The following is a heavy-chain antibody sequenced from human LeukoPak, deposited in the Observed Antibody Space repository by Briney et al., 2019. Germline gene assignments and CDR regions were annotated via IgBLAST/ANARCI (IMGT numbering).Heavy chain of an antibody. J-gene: IGHJ6*02. D-gene: IGHD3-9*01. CDR2: IDYSGST. Sequence: SETLSLTCTVSGGSISGHSWSWIRQPPGKGLEWIGYIDYSGSTYYNPSLKSRVTISVDTSENQFSLKLSSVTAADTAVYYCARDKALSGMDVWGQGTTVTVSS. V-gene: IGHV4-59*11. CDR1: GGSISGHS. CDR3: ARDKALSGMDV.